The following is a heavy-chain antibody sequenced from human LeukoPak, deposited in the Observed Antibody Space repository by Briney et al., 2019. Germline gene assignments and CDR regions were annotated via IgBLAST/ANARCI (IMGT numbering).Heavy chain of an antibody. CDR2: MNIDGSEK. Sequence: PGGSLRLSCAASGFTFSSYWMGWVRQAPGKRLEWVANMNIDGSEKYYADSAKGRFTISRDNARNSVYLQMNSLRVEDTAMYYCARDPVEWELLLDYWGQGTLVTVSS. D-gene: IGHD1-26*01. CDR1: GFTFSSYW. V-gene: IGHV3-7*01. J-gene: IGHJ4*02. CDR3: ARDPVEWELLLDY.